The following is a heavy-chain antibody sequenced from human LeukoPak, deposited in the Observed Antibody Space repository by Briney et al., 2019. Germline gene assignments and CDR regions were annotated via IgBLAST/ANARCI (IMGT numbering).Heavy chain of an antibody. CDR2: INPSGGST. CDR3: ASNYYGSGSYLYNFDY. J-gene: IGHJ4*02. CDR1: GYTFTGYY. D-gene: IGHD3-10*01. Sequence: ASVKVSCKASGYTFTGYYMHWVRQAPGQGLEWMGIINPSGGSTSYARKFQGRVTMTRDMSTSTVYMELSSLRSEDTAVYYCASNYYGSGSYLYNFDYWGQGTLVTVSS. V-gene: IGHV1-46*01.